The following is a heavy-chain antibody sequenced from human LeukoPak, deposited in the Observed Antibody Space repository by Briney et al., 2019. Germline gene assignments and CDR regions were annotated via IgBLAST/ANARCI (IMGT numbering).Heavy chain of an antibody. Sequence: SETLSLTCAVYGGSFSGYYWSWIRQPPGKGLEWIGEINHSGSTNYNPSLKSRVTISVDTSKNQFSLKLSSVTAADTAVYYCARARIAAAMGFQHWGQGTLVTVSS. CDR2: INHSGST. V-gene: IGHV4-34*01. D-gene: IGHD6-13*01. J-gene: IGHJ1*01. CDR3: ARARIAAAMGFQH. CDR1: GGSFSGYY.